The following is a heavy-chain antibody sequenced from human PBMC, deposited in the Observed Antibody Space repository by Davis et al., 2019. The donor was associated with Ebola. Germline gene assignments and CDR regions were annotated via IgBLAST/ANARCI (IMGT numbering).Heavy chain of an antibody. Sequence: AASVKVSCKASGYSFTTYGLSWVRQAPGQGLEWVGWISVYSGKTNYAQKFQGRVTMTTDSSTNTGYMDLRSLRSDDTAVYYCARDGLAAAGTWGQGTLVTVSS. J-gene: IGHJ4*02. CDR1: GYSFTTYG. V-gene: IGHV1-18*01. D-gene: IGHD6-13*01. CDR3: ARDGLAAAGT. CDR2: ISVYSGKT.